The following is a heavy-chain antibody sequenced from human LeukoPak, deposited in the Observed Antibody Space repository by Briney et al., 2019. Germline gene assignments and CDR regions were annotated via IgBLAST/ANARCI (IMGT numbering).Heavy chain of an antibody. J-gene: IGHJ4*02. CDR2: ISWDGGST. Sequence: PGGSLRLSCAASGFTFDDYAMHWVRQAPGKGLEWVSLISWDGGSTYYADSVKGRFTISRDNSKNSLYLQMNSLRAEDTALYYCAKDILSGSGKYGDYYFDYWGQGTLVTVSS. CDR3: AKDILSGSGKYGDYYFDY. D-gene: IGHD3-10*01. CDR1: GFTFDDYA. V-gene: IGHV3-43D*03.